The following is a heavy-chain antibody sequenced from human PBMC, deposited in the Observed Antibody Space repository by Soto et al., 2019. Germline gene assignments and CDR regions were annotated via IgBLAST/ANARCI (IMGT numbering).Heavy chain of an antibody. Sequence: PSETLSLTCTVSGGSISSYYWGWIRQPPGKGLEWIGYIYYSGSTNYNPSLKSRVTISVDTSKNQFSLKLSSVTAADTAVYYCARVLAAAAGTSIRYFDYWGQGTLVTVSS. J-gene: IGHJ4*02. CDR2: IYYSGST. V-gene: IGHV4-59*01. D-gene: IGHD6-13*01. CDR3: ARVLAAAAGTSIRYFDY. CDR1: GGSISSYY.